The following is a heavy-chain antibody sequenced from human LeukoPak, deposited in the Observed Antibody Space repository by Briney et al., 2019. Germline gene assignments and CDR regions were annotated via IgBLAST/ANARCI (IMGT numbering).Heavy chain of an antibody. V-gene: IGHV3-21*01. Sequence: PGGSLRLSCAASGFTFSSHDMNRVRQAPGKGLEWVSSITTATSRYIYYAASVKGRSTISRDDAKNSLYLQMDSLRADDTAVYYCARDYGGPHYFDYWGQGTLVTVSS. CDR2: ITTATSRYI. CDR3: ARDYGGPHYFDY. J-gene: IGHJ4*02. CDR1: GFTFSSHD. D-gene: IGHD2-15*01.